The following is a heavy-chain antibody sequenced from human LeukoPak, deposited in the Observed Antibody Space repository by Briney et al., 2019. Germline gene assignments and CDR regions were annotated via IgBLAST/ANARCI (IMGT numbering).Heavy chain of an antibody. J-gene: IGHJ4*02. V-gene: IGHV1-69*04. D-gene: IGHD1-26*01. Sequence: ASVKVSCKASGYTSTTYGISWVRQAPGQGLEWMGRIIPILGIANYAQKFQGRVTITADKSTSTAYMELSSLRSEDTAVYYCARAWELRTPYIFDYWGQGTLVTVSS. CDR3: ARAWELRTPYIFDY. CDR1: GYTSTTYG. CDR2: IIPILGIA.